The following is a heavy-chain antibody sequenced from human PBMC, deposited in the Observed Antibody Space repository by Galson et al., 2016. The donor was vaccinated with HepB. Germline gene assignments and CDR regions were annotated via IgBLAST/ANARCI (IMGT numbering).Heavy chain of an antibody. CDR1: GFTVSSNY. V-gene: IGHV3-53*01. Sequence: SLRLSCAASGFTVSSNYMSWVRQAPGKGLEWVSVIYSGGSTYYADSVKGRFTISRDNSKNTLYLQMNSLRAEDTAVYYCASLLWQWLPGDAFDIWGQGTMVTVSS. CDR2: IYSGGST. J-gene: IGHJ3*02. D-gene: IGHD6-19*01. CDR3: ASLLWQWLPGDAFDI.